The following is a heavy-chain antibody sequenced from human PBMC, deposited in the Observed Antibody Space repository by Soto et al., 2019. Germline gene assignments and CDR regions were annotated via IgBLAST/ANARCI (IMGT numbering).Heavy chain of an antibody. CDR2: ISGSGGRT. V-gene: IGHV3-23*01. D-gene: IGHD2-21*01. J-gene: IGHJ4*02. CDR3: AKEMIASTLADFFDY. CDR1: GFTFSNYG. Sequence: EVQLLESGGGLIQPGGSLRLSCEASGFTFSNYGMTWVRLAPGKGLEWVSTISGSGGRTFYADPVKGRFTISRDNSKNTLYLQMQSLRAEDTAVYYCAKEMIASTLADFFDYWGQGTLVTVSS.